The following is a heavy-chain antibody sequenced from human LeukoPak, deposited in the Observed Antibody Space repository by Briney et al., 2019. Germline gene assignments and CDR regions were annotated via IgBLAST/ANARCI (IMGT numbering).Heavy chain of an antibody. J-gene: IGHJ4*02. D-gene: IGHD6-19*01. CDR3: ARRLVVAGVGDY. CDR1: GFTFSGYW. Sequence: AGGSLRLSCAASGFTFSGYWMTWVRQAPGKGPEWVASIKQDGSEKYYVDSVKGRFTISRDNAKNSLYLQMNSLRAEDTAVYYCARRLVVAGVGDYWGQGTLVTVSS. CDR2: IKQDGSEK. V-gene: IGHV3-7*01.